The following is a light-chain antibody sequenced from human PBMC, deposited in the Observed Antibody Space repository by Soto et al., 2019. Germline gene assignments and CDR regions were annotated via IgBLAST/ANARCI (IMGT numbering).Light chain of an antibody. CDR3: QQSNNWPRT. Sequence: EIVMTQSPATLSVSPGKKAALSCRASQSVGNNLAWYQQKPGQAPRLLIYGASTRPTGIPARFSGSGSGTEFTLTISSLQSEDFAVYYCQQSNNWPRTFGQGTRLEIK. V-gene: IGKV3-15*01. CDR1: QSVGNN. CDR2: GAS. J-gene: IGKJ5*01.